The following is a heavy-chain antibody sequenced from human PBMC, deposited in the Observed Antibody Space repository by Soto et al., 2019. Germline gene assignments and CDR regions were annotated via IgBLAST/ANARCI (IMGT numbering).Heavy chain of an antibody. CDR1: GFTLSTYA. J-gene: IGHJ4*02. Sequence: GGSLRLSCVASGFTLSTYAMSWVRQAPGKGLEWVSSITGSGGSTYYADSVKGRFTISRDNPKNTLYLQMSSLRAEDTAVYYCVKMGSSGYFFDYWGQGTLVTVSS. V-gene: IGHV3-23*01. CDR3: VKMGSSGYFFDY. CDR2: ITGSGGST. D-gene: IGHD3-22*01.